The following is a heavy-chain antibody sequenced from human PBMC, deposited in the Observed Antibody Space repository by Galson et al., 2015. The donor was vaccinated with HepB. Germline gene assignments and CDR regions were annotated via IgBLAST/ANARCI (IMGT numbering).Heavy chain of an antibody. CDR1: GFTFSSYG. CDR3: AKEYDFWSGYYRREEYGMDV. CDR2: IWYDGSNK. V-gene: IGHV3-33*06. Sequence: SLRLSCAASGFTFSSYGMHWVRQAPGKGLEWVAVIWYDGSNKYYAGSVKGRFTISRDNSKNTLYLQMNSLRAEDTAVYYCAKEYDFWSGYYRREEYGMDVWGQGTTVTVSS. D-gene: IGHD3-3*01. J-gene: IGHJ6*02.